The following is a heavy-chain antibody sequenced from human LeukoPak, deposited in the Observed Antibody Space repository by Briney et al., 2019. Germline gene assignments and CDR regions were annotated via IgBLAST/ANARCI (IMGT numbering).Heavy chain of an antibody. J-gene: IGHJ4*02. V-gene: IGHV4-30-2*01. Sequence: SETLSLTCAVSGGSISSGGYSWSWIRQPPGKGLEWIGYICHSGSTYYNPSLKSRVTISVDRSKNQFSLKLSSVTAADTAVYYCARSCSGGSCYLFWGQGTLVTVSS. CDR2: ICHSGST. CDR1: GGSISSGGYS. D-gene: IGHD2-15*01. CDR3: ARSCSGGSCYLF.